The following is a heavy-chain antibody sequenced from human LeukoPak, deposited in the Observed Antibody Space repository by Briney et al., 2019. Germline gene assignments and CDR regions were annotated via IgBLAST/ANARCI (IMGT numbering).Heavy chain of an antibody. CDR1: GDSISSYS. CDR2: IYYSGSA. CDR3: ARDGGYSHGYTSHYYGMDV. Sequence: SETLSLTCTVSGDSISSYSWHWIRQPPGKGLEWIGYIYYSGSANYNPSLMSRVTISVDTSKNQFSLKLSSVTAADTAVYYCARDGGYSHGYTSHYYGMDVWGQGTTVTVSS. D-gene: IGHD5-18*01. V-gene: IGHV4-59*01. J-gene: IGHJ6*02.